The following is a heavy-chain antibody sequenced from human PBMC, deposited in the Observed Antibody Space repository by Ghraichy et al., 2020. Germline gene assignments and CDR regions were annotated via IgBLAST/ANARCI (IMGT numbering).Heavy chain of an antibody. CDR1: GFSLSTTGVG. D-gene: IGHD2-2*01. CDR3: AHRLGSSTSFHGLDP. CDR2: IYWTDDK. J-gene: IGHJ5*02. V-gene: IGHV2-5*01. Sequence: SGPTLVKPTQTLTLTCTFSGFSLSTTGVGVGWIRQPPGKALEWLALIYWTDDKRYSPSLQNRLTITRDTSKNQVVLTMTNMDPVDTATYYCAHRLGSSTSFHGLDPWGQGTLVIVSS.